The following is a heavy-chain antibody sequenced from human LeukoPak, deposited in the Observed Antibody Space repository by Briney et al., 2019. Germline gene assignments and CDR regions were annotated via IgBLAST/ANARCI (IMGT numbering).Heavy chain of an antibody. CDR2: INAGNGNT. Sequence: ASVKVSCTASGYTFTSYAMHWVRQAPGQRLEWMGWINAGNGNTKYSQKFQGRVTITRDTSASTAYMELSSLRSEDTAVYYCARDPCSGGTCYSDWFDPWGQGTLVTVSS. CDR3: ARDPCSGGTCYSDWFDP. V-gene: IGHV1-3*01. D-gene: IGHD2-15*01. J-gene: IGHJ5*02. CDR1: GYTFTSYA.